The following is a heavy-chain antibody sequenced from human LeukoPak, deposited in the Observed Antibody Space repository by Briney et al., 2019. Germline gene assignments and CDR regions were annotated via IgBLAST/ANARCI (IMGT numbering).Heavy chain of an antibody. V-gene: IGHV4-59*08. CDR1: GGSIGTYS. D-gene: IGHD6-13*01. CDR3: ARGYSSSWYWFDP. CDR2: IYYSGTT. Sequence: SETLSLTCTVSGGSIGTYSWNWIRQPPGKGLEWIGYIYYSGTTNYNPSLKSRVTISVDTSKNQFSLKLRFVTAADTAVYYCARGYSSSWYWFDPWGQGTLVTVSS. J-gene: IGHJ5*02.